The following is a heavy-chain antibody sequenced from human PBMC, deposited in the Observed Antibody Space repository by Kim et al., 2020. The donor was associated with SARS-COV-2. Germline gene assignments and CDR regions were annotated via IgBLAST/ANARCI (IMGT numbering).Heavy chain of an antibody. Sequence: ASVKVSCKASGYTFTSYDINWVRQATGQGLEWMGWMNPNSGNTGYAQKFQGRVTMTRNTSISTAYMELSSLRSEDTAVYYCARVEWDGPALLPAEKENWFDPWGQGTLVTVSS. CDR2: MNPNSGNT. D-gene: IGHD1-26*01. CDR1: GYTFTSYD. CDR3: ARVEWDGPALLPAEKENWFDP. J-gene: IGHJ5*02. V-gene: IGHV1-8*01.